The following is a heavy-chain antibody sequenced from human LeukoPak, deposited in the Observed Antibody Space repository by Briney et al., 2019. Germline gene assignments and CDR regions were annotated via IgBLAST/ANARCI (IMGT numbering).Heavy chain of an antibody. J-gene: IGHJ4*02. CDR3: ARAGSGWFEVDY. V-gene: IGHV4-34*01. D-gene: IGHD6-19*01. CDR2: INHSGST. CDR1: GGSFSGYY. Sequence: PSETLSLTCAVYGGSFSGYYWSWIRQPPGKGLEWIGEINHSGSTNYNPSLKSRVTISVDTSKNQFSLKLSSVTAADTAVYYCARAGSGWFEVDYWGQGTLVTVSS.